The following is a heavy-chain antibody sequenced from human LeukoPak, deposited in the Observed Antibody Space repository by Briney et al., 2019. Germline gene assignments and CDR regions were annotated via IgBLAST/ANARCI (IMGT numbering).Heavy chain of an antibody. CDR1: GYTFTSYY. D-gene: IGHD3-22*01. CDR2: INPSGGST. CDR3: ARAGYYYDSSGYVGPYNWFDP. V-gene: IGHV1-46*01. J-gene: IGHJ5*02. Sequence: ASVKVSCKASGYTFTSYYMLWVRQAPGQGLEWMGIINPSGGSTSYAQKFQGRVTMTRDTSTSTVYMELSSLRSEDTAVYYCARAGYYYDSSGYVGPYNWFDPWGQGTLVTVSS.